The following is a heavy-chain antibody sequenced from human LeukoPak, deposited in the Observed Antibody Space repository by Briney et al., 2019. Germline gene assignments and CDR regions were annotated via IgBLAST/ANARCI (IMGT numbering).Heavy chain of an antibody. CDR1: GGSISSYY. CDR3: ARARPPYGDYADY. J-gene: IGHJ4*02. Sequence: SETLSLTCTVSGGSISSYYWSWIRQPPGKGLEWTGYIYYSGSTNYNPSLKSRVTISVDTSKNQFSLKLSSVTAADTAVYYCARARPPYGDYADYWGQGTLVTVSS. D-gene: IGHD4-17*01. V-gene: IGHV4-59*01. CDR2: IYYSGST.